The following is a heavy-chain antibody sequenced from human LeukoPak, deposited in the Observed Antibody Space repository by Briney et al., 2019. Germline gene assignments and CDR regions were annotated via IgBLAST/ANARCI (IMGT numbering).Heavy chain of an antibody. CDR1: GFTVDDYA. V-gene: IGHV3-9*01. Sequence: PGGSLRLSCAASGFTVDDYAMHWARQAPGKGLEWVSGISWNRNNIGYADSVKGRFTISRDNAKNSLYLQMNSLRAEDTALYYCAKGNTASTYYGMDVWGQGTTVTVSS. D-gene: IGHD4-17*01. J-gene: IGHJ6*02. CDR2: ISWNRNNI. CDR3: AKGNTASTYYGMDV.